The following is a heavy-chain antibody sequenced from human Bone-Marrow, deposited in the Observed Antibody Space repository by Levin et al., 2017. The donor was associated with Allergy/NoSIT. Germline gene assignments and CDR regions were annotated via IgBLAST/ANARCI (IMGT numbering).Heavy chain of an antibody. CDR3: ARGSMESGELTYDYYGMDV. Sequence: SETLSLTCTVSGGSISSGDYYWSWIRQPPGKGLEWIGYIEYSGYTYYNPFLESRLTISIDMSKNQISLRLSSVTATDTAVYHCARGSMESGELTYDYYGMDVWGQGTTVTVSS. D-gene: IGHD3-10*01. J-gene: IGHJ6*02. CDR1: GGSISSGDYY. V-gene: IGHV4-30-4*08. CDR2: IEYSGYT.